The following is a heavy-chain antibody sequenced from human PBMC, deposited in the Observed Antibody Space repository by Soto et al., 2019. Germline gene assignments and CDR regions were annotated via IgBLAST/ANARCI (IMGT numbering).Heavy chain of an antibody. CDR1: GFTFSSYW. CDR3: VRTSLVMAAATREDD. V-gene: IGHV3-74*01. D-gene: IGHD2-15*01. CDR2: INSDGSST. J-gene: IGHJ4*02. Sequence: EVQLVESGGGLVQPGESLRLSCAASGFTFSSYWMHWVRQAPGKGLVWVSRINSDGSSTSYAGSVKGRFTISRDNAKKTLYLQMNSLRAEDTAVYYCVRTSLVMAAATREDDWGQGTLVTVSS.